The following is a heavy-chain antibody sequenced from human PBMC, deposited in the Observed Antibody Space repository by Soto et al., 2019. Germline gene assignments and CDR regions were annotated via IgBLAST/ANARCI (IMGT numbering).Heavy chain of an antibody. Sequence: PSETLSLTRSVSGGSISSSSYYWGWIRQPPGKGLEWIGSIYYSGSTYYNPSLKSRVTISVDTSKNQFSLKLSSVTAADTAVYYCASLAAATVPYYDYHGIDVWGQGTTVTVPS. J-gene: IGHJ6*02. CDR3: ASLAAATVPYYDYHGIDV. D-gene: IGHD6-13*01. CDR2: IYYSGST. CDR1: GGSISSSSYY. V-gene: IGHV4-39*01.